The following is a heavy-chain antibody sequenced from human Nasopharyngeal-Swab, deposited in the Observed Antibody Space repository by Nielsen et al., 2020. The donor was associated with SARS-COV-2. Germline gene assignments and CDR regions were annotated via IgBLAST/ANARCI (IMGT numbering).Heavy chain of an antibody. CDR3: AKDRITMIVVVPDY. D-gene: IGHD3-22*01. V-gene: IGHV3-30*18. CDR2: ISYDGSNK. CDR1: GFTFGSYG. Sequence: GESLKISCAASGFTFGSYGMHWVRQAPGKGLEWVAVISYDGSNKYYADSVKGRFTISRDNSKNTLYLQMNSLRAEDTAVHYCAKDRITMIVVVPDYWGQGTLVTVSS. J-gene: IGHJ4*02.